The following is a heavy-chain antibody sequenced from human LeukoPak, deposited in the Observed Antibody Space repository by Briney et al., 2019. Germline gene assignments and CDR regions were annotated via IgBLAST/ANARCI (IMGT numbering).Heavy chain of an antibody. J-gene: IGHJ6*03. CDR3: ASLPTDYMAV. CDR2: IYTGGST. CDR1: GGSISSYY. V-gene: IGHV4-4*09. Sequence: PSETLSLTCTVSGGSISSYYWNWIRQPPGKGLEWIGYIYTGGSTNNNPSLKRRVTMSVDTSNNQFSLRLSSVTAADTAVYYCASLPTDYMAVWGKGTTVTVSS.